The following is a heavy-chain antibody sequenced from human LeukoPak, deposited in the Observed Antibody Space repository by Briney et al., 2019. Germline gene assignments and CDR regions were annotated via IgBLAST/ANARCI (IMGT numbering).Heavy chain of an antibody. J-gene: IGHJ4*02. V-gene: IGHV4-59*01. CDR3: AREGPYDFWSGYLDY. D-gene: IGHD3-3*01. CDR1: GGSISSYY. CDR2: IYYSGST. Sequence: SETLSLTCTVSGGSISSYYWSWIRQPPGKGLEWIGYIYYSGSTNYNPSLKSRVTISVDTSKNQFSLKLSSVTAADTAVCYCAREGPYDFWSGYLDYWGQGTLVTVSS.